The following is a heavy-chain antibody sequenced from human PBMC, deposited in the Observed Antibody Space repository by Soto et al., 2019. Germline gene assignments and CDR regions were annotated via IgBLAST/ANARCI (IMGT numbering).Heavy chain of an antibody. Sequence: PGGSLRLSCAASGFTFGGYALTWVRQAPGKGLQWVSGISGSGGTTYYADFVKGRFIISRDNSKNTLYLQINSLRAEDTAVYYCARENWSACSGGTCYSDYWGQGTLVTVSS. CDR1: GFTFGGYA. V-gene: IGHV3-23*01. D-gene: IGHD2-15*01. CDR2: ISGSGGTT. CDR3: ARENWSACSGGTCYSDY. J-gene: IGHJ4*02.